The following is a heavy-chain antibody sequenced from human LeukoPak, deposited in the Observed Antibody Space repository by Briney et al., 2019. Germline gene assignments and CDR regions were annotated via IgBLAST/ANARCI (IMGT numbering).Heavy chain of an antibody. CDR1: GGSSTNYF. CDR2: INRSAST. J-gene: IGHJ4*02. V-gene: IGHV4-34*01. CDR3: ARGNTLYITGSYHYFDY. Sequence: SETLSLTCVLYGGSSTNYFWSWIRQPPGKGLEWIGEINRSASTNYNPSLKSRVTISIDTSKNQFSLKLSSVTAADTAVYYCARGNTLYITGSYHYFDYWGQGTLVTVSS. D-gene: IGHD3-10*01.